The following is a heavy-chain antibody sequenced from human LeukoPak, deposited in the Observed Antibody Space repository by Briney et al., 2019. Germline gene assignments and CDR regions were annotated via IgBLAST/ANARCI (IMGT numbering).Heavy chain of an antibody. CDR1: GFTVSAYA. J-gene: IGHJ4*02. D-gene: IGHD3-10*01. Sequence: GGSLRLSCAASGFTVSAYAMAWVRRAPGKGLEWVSTIYDDNTYYADSVKGRFAISTDNSKNTLYQQMNSLRVEDTAVYFCAARKVRGVWFYLDYWGQGTLVTVSS. V-gene: IGHV3-23*01. CDR3: AARKVRGVWFYLDY. CDR2: IYDDNT.